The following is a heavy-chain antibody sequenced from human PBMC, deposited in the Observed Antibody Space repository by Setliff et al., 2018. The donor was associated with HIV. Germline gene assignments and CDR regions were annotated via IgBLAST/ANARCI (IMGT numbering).Heavy chain of an antibody. CDR2: MYYSGST. CDR1: GGSVSGHY. D-gene: IGHD5-12*01. CDR3: VFGLRFSPFDN. J-gene: IGHJ4*02. Sequence: PSETLSLTCAVYGGSVSGHYWGWFRQPPGKGLEWIGNMYYSGSTYYNPSLKSRVTISVDTSKNHLSLKLTSVTAADTGLYYCVFGLRFSPFDNWGQGTLVTVSS. V-gene: IGHV4-59*04.